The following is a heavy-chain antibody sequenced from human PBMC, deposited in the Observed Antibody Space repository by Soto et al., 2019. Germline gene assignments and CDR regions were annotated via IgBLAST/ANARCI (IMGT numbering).Heavy chain of an antibody. CDR2: IWYDGSNK. Sequence: VQLVESGGGVVQPGRSLRLSCAASGFTFSSYGMHWVRQAPGKGLEWVAVIWYDGSNKYYADSVKGRFTISRDNSKNTLYLQMNSLRAEDTAVYYCARDRGAMGRFFDYWGQGTLVTVSS. CDR3: ARDRGAMGRFFDY. CDR1: GFTFSSYG. D-gene: IGHD5-18*01. J-gene: IGHJ4*02. V-gene: IGHV3-33*01.